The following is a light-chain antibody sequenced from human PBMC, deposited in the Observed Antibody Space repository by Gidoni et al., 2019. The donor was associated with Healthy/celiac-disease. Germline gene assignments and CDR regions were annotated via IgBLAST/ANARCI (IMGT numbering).Light chain of an antibody. CDR3: QRYNNWPPYT. V-gene: IGKV3-15*01. CDR1: QSVSSN. CDR2: AAS. Sequence: EIVMTQSPATLSVSPGERATLSCRASQSVSSNLAWYQQKPGLAPKLLLSAASTRGTGIPARFSGSGTGTEFTLTISSLQSEDFAFYYCQRYNNWPPYTCGQGTKLKIK. J-gene: IGKJ2*01.